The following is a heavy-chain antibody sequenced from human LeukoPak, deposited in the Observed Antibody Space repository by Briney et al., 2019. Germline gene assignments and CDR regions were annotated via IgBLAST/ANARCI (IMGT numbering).Heavy chain of an antibody. CDR2: ISYSAGGT. CDR3: AKAGDLTTVTASPPDC. D-gene: IGHD4-17*01. Sequence: PGGSLRLSCVASGFTFSRYAMSWVRQAPGKGLEWISGISYSAGGTYYADSVRGRFTISRDNSKNRLFLQMNSLRAEDTAVYYCAKAGDLTTVTASPPDCWGQGTLVSVS. J-gene: IGHJ4*02. CDR1: GFTFSRYA. V-gene: IGHV3-23*01.